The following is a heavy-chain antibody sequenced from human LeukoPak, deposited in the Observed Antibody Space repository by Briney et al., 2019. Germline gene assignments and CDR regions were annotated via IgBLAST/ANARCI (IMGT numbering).Heavy chain of an antibody. CDR3: ARGANYYDSSGSFRGFDP. CDR2: INTNTGNP. Sequence: ASVKVSCKASGYTFTSYAMNWVRRAPGQGLEWMGWINTNTGNPTYAQGFTGRFVFSLDTSVSTAYLQISSLKAEDTAVYYCARGANYYDSSGSFRGFDPWGQGTLVTVSS. J-gene: IGHJ5*02. D-gene: IGHD3-22*01. V-gene: IGHV7-4-1*02. CDR1: GYTFTSYA.